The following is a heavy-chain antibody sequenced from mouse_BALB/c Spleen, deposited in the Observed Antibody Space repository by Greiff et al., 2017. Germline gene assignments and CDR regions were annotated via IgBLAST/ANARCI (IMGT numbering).Heavy chain of an antibody. V-gene: IGHV2-6-2*01. J-gene: IGHJ2*01. CDR1: GFSLTSYG. D-gene: IGHD2-4*01. CDR2: IWSDGST. CDR3: ARHSYDYEGYFDY. Sequence: VKLMESGPDLVAPSQSLSITCTVSGFSLTSYGVHWVRQPPGKGLEWLVVIWSDGSTTYNSALKSRLSISKDNSKSQVFLKMNSLQTDDTAMYYCARHSYDYEGYFDYWGQGTTLTVSS.